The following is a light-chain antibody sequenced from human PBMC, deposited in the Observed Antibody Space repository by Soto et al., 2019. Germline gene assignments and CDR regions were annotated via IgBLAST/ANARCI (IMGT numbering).Light chain of an antibody. V-gene: IGLV1-40*01. Sequence: QSVLTQPPSLSGAPGQRVTISCTGSSSNIGSTYDVQWYQQLPGTAPKLLIHGNTNRPSGVPDRFSGSKSGTSASRAISGLQADDEAEYYCQSYDDSLSVHYVFGTGTKVTVL. CDR2: GNT. J-gene: IGLJ1*01. CDR1: SSNIGSTYD. CDR3: QSYDDSLSVHYV.